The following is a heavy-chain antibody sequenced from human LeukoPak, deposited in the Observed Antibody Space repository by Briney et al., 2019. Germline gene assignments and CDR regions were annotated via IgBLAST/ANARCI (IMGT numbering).Heavy chain of an antibody. J-gene: IGHJ6*02. CDR2: ISGSGGST. D-gene: IGHD3-10*01. Sequence: PGGSLRLSCAASGFTFSSYAMSWVRQAPGKGLEWVSAISGSGGSTYYADSVKGRFTIPRDNSKNTLYLQMNSLRAEDTAVYYCAKDPNYGSGSYYFWYYYYGMDVWGQGTTVTVSS. CDR1: GFTFSSYA. V-gene: IGHV3-23*01. CDR3: AKDPNYGSGSYYFWYYYYGMDV.